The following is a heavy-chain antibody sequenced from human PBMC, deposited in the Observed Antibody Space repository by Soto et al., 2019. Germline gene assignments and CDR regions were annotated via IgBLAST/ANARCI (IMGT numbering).Heavy chain of an antibody. CDR1: GYTFTGYY. Sequence: ASVKVSCKASGYTFTGYYMHWVRQAPGEGLEWMGWINPNSGGTNYAQKFQGWVTMTRDTSISTAYMELSRLRSDDTAVYYCASPDDIFTGPXLDDRRQGTLVTV. CDR2: INPNSGGT. V-gene: IGHV1-2*04. D-gene: IGHD3-9*01. CDR3: ASPDDIFTGPXLDD. J-gene: IGHJ4*02.